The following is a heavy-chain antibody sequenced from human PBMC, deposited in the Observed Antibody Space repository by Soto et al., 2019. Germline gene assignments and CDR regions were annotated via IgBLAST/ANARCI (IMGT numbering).Heavy chain of an antibody. Sequence: QVQLQQSGPGLGKPSQTLSLTCAISGDSVSSNSATWNWIRQSPSRGLEWLGRTYYGSRWFNDYAVSVKSRITINADTSKNQFSLQLDSVTPEDTAVYYCARGSAKRCDSWGQGTLVTVSS. CDR2: TYYGSRWFN. V-gene: IGHV6-1*01. CDR3: ARGSAKRCDS. D-gene: IGHD2-15*01. J-gene: IGHJ4*02. CDR1: GDSVSSNSAT.